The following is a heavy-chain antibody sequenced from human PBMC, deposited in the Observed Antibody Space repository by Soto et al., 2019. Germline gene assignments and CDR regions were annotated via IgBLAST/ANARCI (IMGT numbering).Heavy chain of an antibody. J-gene: IGHJ6*03. CDR2: IKSKADGGTT. Sequence: EVQLVESGGGLVNPGGSLRLSCAASGFTFSNAWMSWVRQAPGQGLEWVGRIKSKADGGTTDYAAPVKGRFTISRDDSKATLYLQMNSLKTEDTALYYCTTDRKGKSAKTFHYYYYMDVWGKGTTVTVSS. CDR3: TTDRKGKSAKTFHYYYYMDV. CDR1: GFTFSNAW. V-gene: IGHV3-15*01.